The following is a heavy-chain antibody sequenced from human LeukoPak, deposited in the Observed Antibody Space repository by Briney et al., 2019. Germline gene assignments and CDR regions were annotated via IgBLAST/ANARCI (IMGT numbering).Heavy chain of an antibody. CDR3: ARDFSSGWYGVYYYYGMDV. CDR2: FDPEDGET. V-gene: IGHV1-24*01. J-gene: IGHJ6*02. Sequence: ASVKVSCKVSGYTLTELSMHWVRQAPGKGLEWMGGFDPEDGETIYAQKFQGRVTMTEDTSTDTAYMELSSLRSEDTAVYYCARDFSSGWYGVYYYYGMDVWGQGTTVTVSS. D-gene: IGHD6-19*01. CDR1: GYTLTELS.